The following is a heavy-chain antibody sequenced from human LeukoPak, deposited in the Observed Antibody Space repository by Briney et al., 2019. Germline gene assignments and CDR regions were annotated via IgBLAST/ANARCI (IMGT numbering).Heavy chain of an antibody. J-gene: IGHJ4*02. CDR1: GCTFTGYY. CDR2: INPNSGGT. Sequence: ASVKVSCKASGCTFTGYYMHWVRQAPGQGLERMGWINPNSGGTNYAQKFQGRVTMTRDTSISTAYMELSRLRSDDTAVYYCARKASVGYSSGWYYDYWGQGTLVTVSS. CDR3: ARKASVGYSSGWYYDY. D-gene: IGHD6-19*01. V-gene: IGHV1-2*02.